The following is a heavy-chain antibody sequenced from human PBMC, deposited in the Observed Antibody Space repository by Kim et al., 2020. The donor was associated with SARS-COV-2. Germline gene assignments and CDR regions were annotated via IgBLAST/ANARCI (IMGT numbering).Heavy chain of an antibody. J-gene: IGHJ4*02. CDR2: INHSGST. D-gene: IGHD3-9*01. Sequence: SETLSLTCAVYGGSFSGYYWSWIRQPPGKGLEWIGEINHSGSTNYNPSLKSRVTISVDTSKNQFSLKLSSVTAADTAVYYCARVGSGRLRYFDPAVDYWGQGTLVTVSS. V-gene: IGHV4-34*01. CDR1: GGSFSGYY. CDR3: ARVGSGRLRYFDPAVDY.